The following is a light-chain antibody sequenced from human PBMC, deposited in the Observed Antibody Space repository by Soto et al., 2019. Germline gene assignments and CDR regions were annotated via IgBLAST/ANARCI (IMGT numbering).Light chain of an antibody. Sequence: DIPMTQSPSSLSASVGDRVTITCQASQNIRTYLNWYQQKPGQAPKLLLDDASNLGIGVPSRFSGSGSGTDFTFTMSSLQPEDIATYYCQQYDDLPFTFGTGTKVDIK. CDR2: DAS. J-gene: IGKJ3*01. V-gene: IGKV1-33*01. CDR1: QNIRTY. CDR3: QQYDDLPFT.